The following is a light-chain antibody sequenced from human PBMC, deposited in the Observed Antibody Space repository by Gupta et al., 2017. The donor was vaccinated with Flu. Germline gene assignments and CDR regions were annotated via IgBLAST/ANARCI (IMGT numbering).Light chain of an antibody. V-gene: IGLV3-21*02. Sequence: SFVLTQPPSVSVAPGQAASITCGGNNIGTKSVHWYQQRPGQAPVLVLYETSDRPSGIPERFSGSTSGNTDTLSIIYDEAGDEADYYCQASNNSANHRMVFGGGTRLTVL. CDR3: QASNNSANHRMV. J-gene: IGLJ3*02. CDR2: ETS. CDR1: NIGTKS.